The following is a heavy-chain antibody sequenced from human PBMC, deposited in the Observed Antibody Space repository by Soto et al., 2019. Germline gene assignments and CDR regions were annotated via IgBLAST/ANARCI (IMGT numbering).Heavy chain of an antibody. CDR2: FDPGGGET. Sequence: ALVNVSCKGSGYTLTELSMHWVRRAPGKGLEWMGSFDPGGGETSYAQKFQGRLTMTTDTSTNTVYMELSSLRSEDTAVYYCAISSFHESTNDICARSHLWCQGALVTVSS. V-gene: IGHV1-24*01. CDR1: GYTLTELS. D-gene: IGHD3-9*01. CDR3: AISSFHESTNDICARSHL. J-gene: IGHJ5*02.